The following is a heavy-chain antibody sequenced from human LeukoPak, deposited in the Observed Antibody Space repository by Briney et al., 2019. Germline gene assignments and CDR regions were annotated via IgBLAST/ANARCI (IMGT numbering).Heavy chain of an antibody. CDR2: VNHSGST. Sequence: SETLSLTCAVYGGSFSGYYWSWIRQPPGKGLEWIGEVNHSGSTNYNPSLKSRVTTSVDTSKNQFSLKLSSVTAADTAVYYCARRLYSSSTYNWFDPWGQGTLVAVSS. V-gene: IGHV4-34*01. CDR1: GGSFSGYY. J-gene: IGHJ5*02. D-gene: IGHD6-6*01. CDR3: ARRLYSSSTYNWFDP.